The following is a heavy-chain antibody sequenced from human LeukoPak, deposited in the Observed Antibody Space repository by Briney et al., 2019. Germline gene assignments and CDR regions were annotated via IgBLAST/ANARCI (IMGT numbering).Heavy chain of an antibody. Sequence: PSQTLSLTCTVSGGSISSGGYYWSWIRQHPGKGLEWIGYIYYSGSTYYNPSLKSRVTISVDTSKNQFPLKLSSVTAADTAVYYCAREGVNYYDSSGYYAVYWGQGTLVTVSS. CDR2: IYYSGST. CDR3: AREGVNYYDSSGYYAVY. V-gene: IGHV4-31*03. D-gene: IGHD3-22*01. J-gene: IGHJ4*02. CDR1: GGSISSGGYY.